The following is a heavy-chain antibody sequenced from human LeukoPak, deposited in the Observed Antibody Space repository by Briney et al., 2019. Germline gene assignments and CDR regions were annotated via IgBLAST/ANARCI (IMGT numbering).Heavy chain of an antibody. D-gene: IGHD6-19*01. CDR1: GFTFSNYW. Sequence: GGSLRLSCAACGFTFSNYWMSWVRQAPGKGLEWVANIKQDGSEKYYVDSVKGRFTISRDSAKNSLYLQMNSLRAEDTAVYYCARLSTAVAAGDYWGQGTLVTVSS. J-gene: IGHJ4*02. CDR2: IKQDGSEK. CDR3: ARLSTAVAAGDY. V-gene: IGHV3-7*01.